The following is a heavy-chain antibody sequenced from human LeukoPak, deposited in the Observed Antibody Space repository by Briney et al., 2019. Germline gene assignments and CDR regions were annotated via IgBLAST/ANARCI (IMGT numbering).Heavy chain of an antibody. D-gene: IGHD5-18*01. CDR2: IYYSGST. CDR3: ARHEGYSYAFAY. CDR1: GGSISSYY. V-gene: IGHV4-59*08. Sequence: SETLSLTCTVSGGSISSYYWSWIRQPPGKGLEWIGYIYYSGSTNYNPSLKSRVTISADTSKNQFFLKLSSVTAADTAVYFCARHEGYSYAFAYWGQGTLVTVSS. J-gene: IGHJ4*02.